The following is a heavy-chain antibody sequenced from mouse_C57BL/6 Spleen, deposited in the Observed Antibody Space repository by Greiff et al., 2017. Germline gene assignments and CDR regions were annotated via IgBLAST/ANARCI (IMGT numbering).Heavy chain of an antibody. Sequence: EVQLQQSGPELVKPGASVKISCKASGYSFTGYYMNWVKQSPETSLEWIGEINPSTGGTTYNQKFKAKATLTVDKSSSTAYMQLKSLTSEDSAVYYCAREGEITTVDFDDWGQGTTLTVSS. D-gene: IGHD1-1*01. CDR1: GYSFTGYY. V-gene: IGHV1-42*01. J-gene: IGHJ2*01. CDR2: INPSTGGT. CDR3: AREGEITTVDFDD.